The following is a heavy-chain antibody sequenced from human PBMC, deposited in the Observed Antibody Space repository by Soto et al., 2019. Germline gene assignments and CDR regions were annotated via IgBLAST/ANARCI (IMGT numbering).Heavy chain of an antibody. CDR2: IYYSGST. CDR3: ARGVVIIRSWFDP. D-gene: IGHD3-3*01. CDR1: GVSVSSGSYY. J-gene: IGHJ5*02. Sequence: VSGVSVSSGSYYWSWIRQPPGKGLEWIGYIYYSGSTNYNPSLKSRVTISVDTSKNQFSLKLSSVTAADTAVYYCARGVVIIRSWFDPWGKGTLAKVSS. V-gene: IGHV4-61*01.